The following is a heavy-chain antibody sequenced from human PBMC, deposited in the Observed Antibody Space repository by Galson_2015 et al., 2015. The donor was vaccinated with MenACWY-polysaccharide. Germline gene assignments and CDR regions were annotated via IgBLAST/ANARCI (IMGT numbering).Heavy chain of an antibody. D-gene: IGHD6-19*01. J-gene: IGHJ6*02. Sequence: QSGAEVKKPGESLKISCKGSGYGFSNYWIGWVRQMPGKGLEWIGIIYPADSDTRYSPSLQGQVTISADKSINTAYLQWSSLEASDTAMYYCTRLDSRGYDYYYGMDVWGQGTTVTVSS. CDR3: TRLDSRGYDYYYGMDV. V-gene: IGHV5-51*03. CDR1: GYGFSNYW. CDR2: IYPADSDT.